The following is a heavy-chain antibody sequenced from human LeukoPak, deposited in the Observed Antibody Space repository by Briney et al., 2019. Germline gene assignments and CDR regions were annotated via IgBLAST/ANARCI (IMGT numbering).Heavy chain of an antibody. Sequence: PGGSLRLSCAASEFTFSSHWMHWVRQAPGKGLEWVAVISYDGSNKYYADSVKGRFTISRDNSKNTLYLQMNSLRAEDTAVYYCARVDSPLSYASDAFDIWGQGTMVTVSS. CDR1: EFTFSSHW. D-gene: IGHD2-21*01. CDR3: ARVDSPLSYASDAFDI. J-gene: IGHJ3*02. CDR2: ISYDGSNK. V-gene: IGHV3-30-3*01.